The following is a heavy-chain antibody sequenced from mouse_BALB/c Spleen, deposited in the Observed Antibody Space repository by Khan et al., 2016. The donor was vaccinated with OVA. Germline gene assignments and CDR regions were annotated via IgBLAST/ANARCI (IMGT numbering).Heavy chain of an antibody. Sequence: QVQLQQSGPDLVKPGTSVRISYKASGYTFTTYYIHWVKQRPGQGLEWIGWIFPGNVNTKYNEKFKGKATLTADKSSSTAHMQLSSLTSEDSAVYFCARDDYFVWDAMDYWGQGSSVTVSS. CDR3: ARDDYFVWDAMDY. J-gene: IGHJ4*01. CDR2: IFPGNVNT. CDR1: GYTFTTYY. V-gene: IGHV1S56*01. D-gene: IGHD2-4*01.